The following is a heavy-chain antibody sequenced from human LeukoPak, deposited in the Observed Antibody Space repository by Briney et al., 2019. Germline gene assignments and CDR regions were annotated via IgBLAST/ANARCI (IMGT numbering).Heavy chain of an antibody. J-gene: IGHJ3*02. V-gene: IGHV1-8*01. Sequence: ASVKVSCKASGYTFTSYDINWVRQATGQGLEWMGWMNPNSGNTGYAQKFQGRVTMTRNTSISTAYMELSSLRSEDTAVYYCARGLGYCSGGSCYYDAFDIRGQGTMVTVSS. CDR1: GYTFTSYD. CDR3: ARGLGYCSGGSCYYDAFDI. D-gene: IGHD2-15*01. CDR2: MNPNSGNT.